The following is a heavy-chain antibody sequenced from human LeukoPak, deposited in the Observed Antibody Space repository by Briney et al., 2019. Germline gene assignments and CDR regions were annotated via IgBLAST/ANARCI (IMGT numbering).Heavy chain of an antibody. CDR3: ARHGSDCSGGSCYGPGYYYYGMDV. CDR2: IYYSGST. J-gene: IGHJ6*02. V-gene: IGHV4-59*08. Sequence: SETLSLTCTVSGGSISSYYWSWIWQPPGKGLEWIGYIYYSGSTNYNPSLKSRVTISVDTSKSQFSLKLSSVTAADTAVYYCARHGSDCSGGSCYGPGYYYYGMDVWGQGTTVTVSS. D-gene: IGHD2-15*01. CDR1: GGSISSYY.